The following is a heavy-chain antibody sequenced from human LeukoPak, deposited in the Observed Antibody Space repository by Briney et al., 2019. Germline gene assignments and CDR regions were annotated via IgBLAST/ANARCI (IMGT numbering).Heavy chain of an antibody. CDR2: IYYSGST. V-gene: IGHV4-59*01. D-gene: IGHD3-3*01. J-gene: IGHJ3*02. CDR1: GGSISSYY. CDR3: ASGPPLYYDFWSGHDAFDI. Sequence: SETLSLTCTVSGGSISSYYWSWIRQPPGKGLEWIGYIYYSGSTNYNPSLKSRVTISVDTSKNQFSLKLSSVTAADTAVYYCASGPPLYYDFWSGHDAFDIWGQGTMVTVSS.